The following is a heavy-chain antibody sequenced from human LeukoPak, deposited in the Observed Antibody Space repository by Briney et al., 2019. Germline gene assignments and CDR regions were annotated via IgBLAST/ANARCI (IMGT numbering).Heavy chain of an antibody. J-gene: IGHJ4*02. CDR1: GFTFSSYA. V-gene: IGHV3-23*01. Sequence: GGSLRLSCAASGFTFSSYAMSWVRQAPGKGLEWVSAISGSGGSTYYADSVRGRFTISRDNSKNALYLQMNSLRAEDTAVYYCAKTISTIDYFDYWGQGTLVTVSS. CDR2: ISGSGGST. CDR3: AKTISTIDYFDY. D-gene: IGHD2/OR15-2a*01.